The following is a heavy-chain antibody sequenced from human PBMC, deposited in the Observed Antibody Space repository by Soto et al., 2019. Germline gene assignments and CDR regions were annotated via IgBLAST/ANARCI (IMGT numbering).Heavy chain of an antibody. CDR2: VSPIFHTT. Sequence: QVQLVQSGAEVKKPGSSVKVSCKAAGGTLNSYAINWVRQAPGQGLEWLGGVSPIFHTTNYAQRFQDRLTITADASTSRAYMELSSLTSEDTAGYYCARDRRGTYYYYGMDVWGQGTTVIVSS. V-gene: IGHV1-69*01. J-gene: IGHJ6*02. CDR3: ARDRRGTYYYYGMDV. CDR1: GGTLNSYA.